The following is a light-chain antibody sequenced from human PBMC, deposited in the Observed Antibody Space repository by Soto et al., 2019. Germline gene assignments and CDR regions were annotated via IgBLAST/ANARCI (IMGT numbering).Light chain of an antibody. V-gene: IGLV2-23*01. CDR1: SSDVGSYNL. J-gene: IGLJ3*02. Sequence: QSALTQPASVSGSPGQSITISCTGTSSDVGSYNLVSWYQQHPGKAPKLMIYEGSKRPSGVSNRFSGSKSGNTASLTISGLLAEDEADYYCCSYAGSSTWVFGGGTQLTVL. CDR2: EGS. CDR3: CSYAGSSTWV.